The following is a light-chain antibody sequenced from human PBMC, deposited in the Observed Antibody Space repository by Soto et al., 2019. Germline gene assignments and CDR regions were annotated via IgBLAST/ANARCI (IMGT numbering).Light chain of an antibody. CDR2: GAF. CDR3: QQYSNWWT. V-gene: IGKV3-15*01. Sequence: IEVTQSPAALSVSKGERATLSCRASQSITENVVWYQQKSGQAPRLLIYGAFTWAGGVPARFSGRGSGTEFTLTISSLQSEGFAVYYCQQYSNWWTFGQGSKVDI. J-gene: IGKJ1*01. CDR1: QSITEN.